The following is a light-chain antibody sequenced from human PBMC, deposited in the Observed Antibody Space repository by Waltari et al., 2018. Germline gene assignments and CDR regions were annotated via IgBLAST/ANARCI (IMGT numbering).Light chain of an antibody. CDR2: DVS. Sequence: QSALTQPRSVSGSPGQSVTISCTGTSRDVGGYQYVSWFQQHPGKVPKLLIYDVSERPSDVPDRFSGSKSANAASLTISGLQTEDEADYYGCSFAGSYTYDFGTGTRVTVL. CDR1: SRDVGGYQY. J-gene: IGLJ1*01. V-gene: IGLV2-11*01. CDR3: CSFAGSYTYD.